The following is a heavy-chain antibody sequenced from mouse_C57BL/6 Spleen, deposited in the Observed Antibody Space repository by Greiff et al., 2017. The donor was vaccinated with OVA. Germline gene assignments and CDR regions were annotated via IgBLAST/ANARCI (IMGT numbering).Heavy chain of an antibody. D-gene: IGHD2-5*01. CDR2: IDPETGGT. V-gene: IGHV1-15*01. CDR1: GYTFTDYE. Sequence: QVHVKQSGAELVRPGASVTLSCKASGYTFTDYEMHWVKQTPVHGLEWIGAIDPETGGTAYNQKFKGKAILTADKSSSTAYMELRSLTSEDSAVYYCTRRWSYYSNLYAMDYWGQGTSVTVSS. CDR3: TRRWSYYSNLYAMDY. J-gene: IGHJ4*01.